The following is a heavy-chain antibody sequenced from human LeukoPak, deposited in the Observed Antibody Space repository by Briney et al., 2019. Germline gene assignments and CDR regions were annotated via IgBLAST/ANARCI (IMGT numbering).Heavy chain of an antibody. V-gene: IGHV1-18*01. CDR1: SYTFTSYG. Sequence: ASVKVSCKASSYTFTSYGISWVRQAPGQGLEWMGWISAYNGNTNYAQKLQGRVTMTTDTSTSTAYMELRSLRSDDTAVYYCARDVAPRYYDSSGYYEGWGQGTLVTVSS. CDR3: ARDVAPRYYDSSGYYEG. D-gene: IGHD3-22*01. CDR2: ISAYNGNT. J-gene: IGHJ4*02.